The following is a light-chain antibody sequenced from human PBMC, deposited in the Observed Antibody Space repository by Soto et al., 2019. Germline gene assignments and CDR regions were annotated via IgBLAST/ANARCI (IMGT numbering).Light chain of an antibody. CDR2: RNS. CDR3: AAWDDNLSGLYV. Sequence: QSVLTQSASASGTPGQGVTISCSGSASTIGRNYVYWYQQLPGTAPKLLIYRNSQRPSGVPDRFSGSKSCTSASLAISGLRSEDEADYYCAAWDDNLSGLYVFGAGTKVTV. CDR1: ASTIGRNY. J-gene: IGLJ1*01. V-gene: IGLV1-47*01.